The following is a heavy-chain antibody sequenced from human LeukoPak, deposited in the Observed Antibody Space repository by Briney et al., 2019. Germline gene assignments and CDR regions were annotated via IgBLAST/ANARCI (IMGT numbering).Heavy chain of an antibody. V-gene: IGHV3-21*01. CDR3: ARESGNYYDSSGFDY. Sequence: SSETLSLTCTVSGGSISSSSYYWGWIRQPPGKGLEWVSSISSSSSYIYYADSVKGRFTISRNNAKNSLYLQMNSLRAEDTAVYYCARESGNYYDSSGFDYWGQGTLVTVSS. CDR2: ISSSSSYI. D-gene: IGHD3-22*01. J-gene: IGHJ4*02. CDR1: GGSISSSS.